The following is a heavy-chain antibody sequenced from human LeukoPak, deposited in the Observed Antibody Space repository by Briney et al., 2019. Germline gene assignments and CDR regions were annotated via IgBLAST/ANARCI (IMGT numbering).Heavy chain of an antibody. CDR1: GFTFDDYA. J-gene: IGHJ4*02. CDR3: AKGGPALYSSGWYG. V-gene: IGHV3-9*01. D-gene: IGHD6-19*01. CDR2: ISWNSGSI. Sequence: PGRSLRLSCAASGFTFDDYAMHWVRQAPGKGLEWVSGISWNSGSIGYADSVKGRFTISRDNAKNSLYLQMNSLRAEDTALYYCAKGGPALYSSGWYGWGQGTLVTVSS.